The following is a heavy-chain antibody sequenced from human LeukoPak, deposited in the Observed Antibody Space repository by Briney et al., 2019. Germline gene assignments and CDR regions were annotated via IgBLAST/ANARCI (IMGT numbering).Heavy chain of an antibody. CDR2: IGVVSDYV. D-gene: IGHD2-21*01. J-gene: IGHJ6*02. Sequence: GGSLRLSCAASGFSFSSYGMYWVRQAPGKGREWVASIGVVSDYVYYPDSLKGRFTIFRDNPKNSLYLQIDSLRDEDTAVYYCAKEIGRRYSVDVWGQGTTVVVSS. CDR3: AKEIGRRYSVDV. CDR1: GFSFSSYG. V-gene: IGHV3-21*01.